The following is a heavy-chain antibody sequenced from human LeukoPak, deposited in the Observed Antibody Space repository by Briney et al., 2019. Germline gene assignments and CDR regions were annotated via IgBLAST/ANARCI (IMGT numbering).Heavy chain of an antibody. Sequence: GGSLRLSCAASGFSVSSNYMSWVRQAPGKGLEWVSLIYSGGVTYYADSVKGRFTISRDNSKNTLYLQMNSLRAEDTAVYYCARGLVEMATVYFDYWGQGTLVTVSS. CDR2: IYSGGVT. D-gene: IGHD5-24*01. V-gene: IGHV3-53*01. CDR1: GFSVSSNY. J-gene: IGHJ4*02. CDR3: ARGLVEMATVYFDY.